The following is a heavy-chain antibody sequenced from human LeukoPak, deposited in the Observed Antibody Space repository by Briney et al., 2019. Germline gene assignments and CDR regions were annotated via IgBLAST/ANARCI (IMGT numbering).Heavy chain of an antibody. D-gene: IGHD6-13*01. Sequence: SETLSLTCAVSGGSFSGYYWSWIRQPPGKGLEWIGEINHSGSTNYNPSLKSRVTISVGTSKNQFSLKLSSVTAADTAVYYCARGGDGGSSSWTRDYWGQGTLVTVSS. CDR3: ARGGDGGSSSWTRDY. CDR2: INHSGST. V-gene: IGHV4-34*01. J-gene: IGHJ4*02. CDR1: GGSFSGYY.